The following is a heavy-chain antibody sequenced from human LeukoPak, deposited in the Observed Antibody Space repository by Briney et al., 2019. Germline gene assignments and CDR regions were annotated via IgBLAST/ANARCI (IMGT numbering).Heavy chain of an antibody. D-gene: IGHD6-19*01. CDR1: GFTFSSYW. V-gene: IGHV3-7*01. CDR2: IKQDGSEK. CDR3: ARVRGSIAVAGPFDY. J-gene: IGHJ4*02. Sequence: GGSLRLSCAASGFTFSSYWMSWVRQAPGKGLEWVANIKQDGSEKYYVDSVKGRFTISRDNAKNSLYLQMNSLRAEDTAVYYCARVRGSIAVAGPFDYWGQGTLVTVSS.